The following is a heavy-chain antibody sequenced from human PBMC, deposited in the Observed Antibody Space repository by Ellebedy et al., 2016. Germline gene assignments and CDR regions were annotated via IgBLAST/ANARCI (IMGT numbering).Heavy chain of an antibody. CDR3: AGAGDSSAWRQALHI. CDR1: GCPITSSNW. CDR2: IYHRVST. D-gene: IGHD6-19*01. J-gene: IGHJ3*02. V-gene: IGHV4-4*02. Sequence: SETLSLXXAVSGCPITSSNWWGCVRPPPGQGLELIGVIYHRVSTNFNPSLKSRVTISVDKSNNQFSLKLTSVTAADTAVYYCAGAGDSSAWRQALHIWGKGKMVTVSS.